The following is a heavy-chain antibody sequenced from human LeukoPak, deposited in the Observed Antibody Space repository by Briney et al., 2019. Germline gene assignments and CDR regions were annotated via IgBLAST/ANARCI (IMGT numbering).Heavy chain of an antibody. CDR2: IYNIVST. V-gene: IGHV4-59*08. Sequence: PSETLSLTCTVSGDSLTKYYWNWIRQSPRKGLGWIGYIYNIVSTHYNPSLKNRVAISADSAKNQFSLRLRSVTAADTAMYYCARRVISVRPITSDNWFAPWGQGILVTVSS. CDR1: GDSLTKYY. CDR3: ARRVISVRPITSDNWFAP. D-gene: IGHD3-10*01. J-gene: IGHJ5*02.